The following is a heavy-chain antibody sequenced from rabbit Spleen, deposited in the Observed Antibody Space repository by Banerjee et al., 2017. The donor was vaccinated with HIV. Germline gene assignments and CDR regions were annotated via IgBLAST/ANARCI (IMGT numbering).Heavy chain of an antibody. CDR2: INIVTGKS. Sequence: LEESGGGLVKPGGTLTLTCTVSGFSFSSNWICWVRQAPGKGLEWIACINIVTGKSVYASWAKGRFIMSRSSSTTVTLQMTSLTAADTATYFCVRDLVAVIGWNFSLWGPGTLVTVS. V-gene: IGHV1S45*01. CDR3: VRDLVAVIGWNFSL. CDR1: GFSFSSNW. D-gene: IGHD1-1*01. J-gene: IGHJ4*01.